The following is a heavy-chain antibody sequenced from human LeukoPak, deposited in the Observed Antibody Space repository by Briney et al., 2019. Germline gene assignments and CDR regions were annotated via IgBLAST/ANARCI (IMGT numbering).Heavy chain of an antibody. CDR3: ASWEMATTTGLDY. V-gene: IGHV3-48*03. CDR2: ISSSGSTI. Sequence: GGSLRLSCAASGFTFSSYEMNWVRQAPEKGLEWVSYISSSGSTIYYADSVKGRLTISRDNAKNSLYLQMNSLRAEDTAVYYCASWEMATTTGLDYWGQGTLVTVSS. D-gene: IGHD5-24*01. CDR1: GFTFSSYE. J-gene: IGHJ4*02.